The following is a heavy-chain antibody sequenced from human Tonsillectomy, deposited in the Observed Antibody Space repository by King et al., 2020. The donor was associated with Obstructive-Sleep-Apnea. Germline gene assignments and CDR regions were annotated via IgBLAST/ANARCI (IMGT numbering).Heavy chain of an antibody. CDR1: GGSISSYY. Sequence: QLQESGPGLVKPSETLSLTCTVSGGSISSYYWSWIRQPPGKGLEWIGYIYNSGITNYNPSLKSRVTISVDTSKNQLSLKLSSVTAADTAVYYCARENSRYYDSSGFDYWGQGTLVTVSS. CDR3: ARENSRYYDSSGFDY. D-gene: IGHD3-22*01. J-gene: IGHJ4*02. CDR2: IYNSGIT. V-gene: IGHV4-59*01.